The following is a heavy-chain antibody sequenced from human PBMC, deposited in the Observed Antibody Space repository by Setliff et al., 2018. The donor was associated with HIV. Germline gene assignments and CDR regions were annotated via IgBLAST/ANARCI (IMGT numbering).Heavy chain of an antibody. J-gene: IGHJ4*02. CDR2: ILYDGTNK. D-gene: IGHD3-10*01. CDR3: ARSYHYGSGSPRTLGY. V-gene: IGHV3-30*04. CDR1: GFTFSNYA. Sequence: GGSLRLSCAASGFTFSNYAMHWVRQAPGKGLEWVAHILYDGTNKYYADSVKGRSTISRDNSKNTLYLQMNSLRVEDTAVYYCARSYHYGSGSPRTLGYWGQGTLVTVSS.